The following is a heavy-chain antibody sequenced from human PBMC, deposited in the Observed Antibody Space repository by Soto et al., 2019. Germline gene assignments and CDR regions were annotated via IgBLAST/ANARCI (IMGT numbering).Heavy chain of an antibody. CDR2: IWYDGSNK. Sequence: QVQLVESGGGVVQPGRSLRLSCAASGFTFSSYGMHWVRQAPGKGLEWVAVIWYDGSNKYYADSVKGRFTISRDNSKNTLYLQMNSLRAEDTAVYYCARAGGWGYYDYGMDVWGQGTTVTVSS. CDR1: GFTFSSYG. D-gene: IGHD6-19*01. V-gene: IGHV3-33*01. J-gene: IGHJ6*02. CDR3: ARAGGWGYYDYGMDV.